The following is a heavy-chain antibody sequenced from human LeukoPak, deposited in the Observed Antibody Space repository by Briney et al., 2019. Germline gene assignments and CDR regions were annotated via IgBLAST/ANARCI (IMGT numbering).Heavy chain of an antibody. Sequence: QPGGSLRLSCAASGFTFSGYSMNWVRQAPGKGLEWVSYITSSSSTIYYADSVKGRFTISRDNAKNSLYLQMHSLRDEDTAVYYCAKAYSSSWVYFDYWGQGTLVTVSS. CDR2: ITSSSSTI. V-gene: IGHV3-48*02. D-gene: IGHD6-13*01. J-gene: IGHJ4*02. CDR3: AKAYSSSWVYFDY. CDR1: GFTFSGYS.